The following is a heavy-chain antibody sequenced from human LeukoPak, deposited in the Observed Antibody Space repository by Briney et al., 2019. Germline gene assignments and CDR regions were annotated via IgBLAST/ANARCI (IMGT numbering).Heavy chain of an antibody. J-gene: IGHJ4*02. CDR3: ARDQPGSYYYDSSGYYSL. Sequence: GGSLRLSCAASGFTLSSYWMSWVRQAPGKGLEWVANIKQDGSEKYYVDPVKGRFTISRDNAKNSLYLQMNSLRAEDTAVYYCARDQPGSYYYDSSGYYSLWGQGTLVTVSS. D-gene: IGHD3-22*01. V-gene: IGHV3-7*03. CDR1: GFTLSSYW. CDR2: IKQDGSEK.